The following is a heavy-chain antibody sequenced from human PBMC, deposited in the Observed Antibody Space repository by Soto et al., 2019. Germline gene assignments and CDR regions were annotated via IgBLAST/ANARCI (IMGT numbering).Heavy chain of an antibody. CDR2: INTYNQNT. CDR3: GSESSGCGWSFDF. Sequence: QVQLVQSGAEVKKPGASVKVSCKASGYTFTNYHITWVRQAPGQGLEWMGWINTYNQNTIYAQKFQGRGTMTTETSTGTSCLELGSLRSDDTAVYYCGSESSGCGWSFDFWGQGSLVTVSS. J-gene: IGHJ4*02. D-gene: IGHD6-19*01. V-gene: IGHV1-18*04. CDR1: GYTFTNYH.